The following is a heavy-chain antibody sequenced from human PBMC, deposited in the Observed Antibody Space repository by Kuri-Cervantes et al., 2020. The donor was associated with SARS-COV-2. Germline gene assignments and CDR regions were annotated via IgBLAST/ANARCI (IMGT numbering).Heavy chain of an antibody. Sequence: GSLRLSCAASGFTVSSNYMSWIRQPPGKGLEWIGEINHRGSTNYNPSLKCRVTISVDTSKTQFSLRLSSVTAADTAVYYCARGLKRGSIAAAGRFFDYWGQGNQV. D-gene: IGHD6-13*01. J-gene: IGHJ4*01. CDR3: ARGLKRGSIAAAGRFFDY. V-gene: IGHV4-34*01. CDR2: INHRGST. CDR1: GFTVSSNY.